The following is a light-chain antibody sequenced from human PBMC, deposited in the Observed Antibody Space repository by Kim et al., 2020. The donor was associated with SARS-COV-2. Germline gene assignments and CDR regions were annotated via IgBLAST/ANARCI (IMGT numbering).Light chain of an antibody. CDR1: SLRSYH. CDR2: GYN. V-gene: IGLV3-19*01. J-gene: IGLJ2*01. CDR3: NSRDSSGNSVL. Sequence: ALGQTVRITCQGDSLRSYHATWYQQRPGQAPVVVIYGYNNRPSGIPDRFSGSSSVDTASLTITGAQAEDEADYYCNSRDSSGNSVLFGGGTKVTVL.